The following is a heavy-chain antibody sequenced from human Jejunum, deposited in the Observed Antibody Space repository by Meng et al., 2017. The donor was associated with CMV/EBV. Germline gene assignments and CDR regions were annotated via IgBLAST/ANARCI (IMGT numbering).Heavy chain of an antibody. Sequence: VQLVHVGSELKKPGASVKVSCKASGYTFTGYYMHWVRQAPGQGLEWMGWININSGGTNYAQKFQGWITMTRDTSISTAYMELSRLRSDDTAVYYCARGEGYCTNGVCSPGYWGQGSLVTVSS. D-gene: IGHD2-8*01. CDR3: ARGEGYCTNGVCSPGY. J-gene: IGHJ4*02. CDR2: ININSGGT. CDR1: GYTFTGYY. V-gene: IGHV1-2*04.